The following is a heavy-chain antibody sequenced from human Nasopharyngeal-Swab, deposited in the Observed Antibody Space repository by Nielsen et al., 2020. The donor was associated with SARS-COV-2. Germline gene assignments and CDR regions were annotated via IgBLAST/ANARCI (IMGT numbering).Heavy chain of an antibody. V-gene: IGHV3-23*01. D-gene: IGHD6-19*01. CDR3: AKRPTVAGRI. CDR2: ISGSGAST. Sequence: GGSLRPSCAPSGFTFGSHAMSWVRQAPGKGLEWVSAISGSGASTYYADSVKGRFTISRDNSKNTLYLQMNSLRAEDTAVYYCAKRPTVAGRIWGQGTMVTVSS. J-gene: IGHJ3*02. CDR1: GFTFGSHA.